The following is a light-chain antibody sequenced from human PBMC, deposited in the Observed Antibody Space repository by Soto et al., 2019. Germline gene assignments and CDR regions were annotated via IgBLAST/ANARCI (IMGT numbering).Light chain of an antibody. J-gene: IGKJ3*01. CDR2: DAS. V-gene: IGKV1-5*01. CDR3: QHDNTYSKT. CDR1: QSVSYW. Sequence: DIQMTQSPSTLSTSVGARVTITCRASQSVSYWLAWYQQKPGKGPNLLIYDASILASGVPSRFSGGGFGTEGTLTISSLQPDDSAIYYCQHDNTYSKTFGPGTKVEIK.